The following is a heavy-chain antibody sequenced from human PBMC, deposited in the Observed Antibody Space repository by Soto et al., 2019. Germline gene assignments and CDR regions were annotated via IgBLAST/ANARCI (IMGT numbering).Heavy chain of an antibody. CDR2: IYYSGST. D-gene: IGHD5-18*01. Sequence: QVQLQESGPGLVKPSETLSLTCTVSGGSISSYYWSWIRQPPGKGLEWIGYIYYSGSTNYNPSLKIRVTISVDTSKNQFSLKLSSVTAADTAVYYCARWRDTSDYWGQGTLVTVSS. CDR3: ARWRDTSDY. V-gene: IGHV4-59*01. CDR1: GGSISSYY. J-gene: IGHJ4*02.